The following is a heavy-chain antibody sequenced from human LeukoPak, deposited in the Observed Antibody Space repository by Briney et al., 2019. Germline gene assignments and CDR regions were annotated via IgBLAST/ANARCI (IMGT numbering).Heavy chain of an antibody. Sequence: SGPALVKPTQTLTLTCTFSGFSLSTSGMCVTWIRQPPGKALEWLALIDWDDDKYYGTSLKTRLTISKDTSKNQVVLTMANMDPVDTATYYCARTLEYYDSSGYYFDYWGQGTLVTVSS. D-gene: IGHD3-22*01. CDR2: IDWDDDK. V-gene: IGHV2-70*01. CDR3: ARTLEYYDSSGYYFDY. CDR1: GFSLSTSGMC. J-gene: IGHJ4*02.